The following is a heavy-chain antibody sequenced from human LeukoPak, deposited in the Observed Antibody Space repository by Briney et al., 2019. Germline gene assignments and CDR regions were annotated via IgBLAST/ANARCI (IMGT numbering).Heavy chain of an antibody. D-gene: IGHD2-8*01. CDR2: IFPGDSDT. CDR1: GNSITTYW. CDR3: ARREGILYPGDY. V-gene: IGHV5-51*01. Sequence: GESLKISCKASGNSITTYWIGGVRQKPGKGLEWMGLIFPGDSDTKYSPSFQGQVTISADKSITTAYLQWSSLKASDTDMYYCARREGILYPGDYWGQGTLVTVSS. J-gene: IGHJ4*02.